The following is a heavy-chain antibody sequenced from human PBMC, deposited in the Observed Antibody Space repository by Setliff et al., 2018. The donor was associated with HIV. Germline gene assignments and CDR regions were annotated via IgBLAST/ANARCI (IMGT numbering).Heavy chain of an antibody. CDR1: GFTFSTYA. V-gene: IGHV3-23*01. CDR3: AKQRYYDGNDGFDV. CDR2: ISGSGYP. J-gene: IGHJ3*01. D-gene: IGHD3-3*01. Sequence: GASLTISCVASGFTFSTYAINWVRLAPGKGLEWVSSISGSGYPYYADSVKGRFTISRDNSKNTLFLQMDSLRAEDTALYYCAKQRYYDGNDGFDVWGQGTMVTVSS.